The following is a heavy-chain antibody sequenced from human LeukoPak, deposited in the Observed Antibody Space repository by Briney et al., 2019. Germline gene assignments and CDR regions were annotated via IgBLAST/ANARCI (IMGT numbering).Heavy chain of an antibody. Sequence: SETLYLTCTVSGGSISSYYWSWIRQPPGKGLEWIGYIYYSGSTDYNPSLKSRVTISVDTSKNQFSLKLSSVTAADTAVYYCARDEHCSGGSCYSTAFDIWGQGTMVTVSS. J-gene: IGHJ3*02. CDR1: GGSISSYY. CDR2: IYYSGST. CDR3: ARDEHCSGGSCYSTAFDI. D-gene: IGHD2-15*01. V-gene: IGHV4-59*01.